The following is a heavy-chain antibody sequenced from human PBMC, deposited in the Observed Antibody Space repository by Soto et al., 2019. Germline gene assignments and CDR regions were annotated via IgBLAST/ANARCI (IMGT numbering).Heavy chain of an antibody. Sequence: EVQLVESGGGLVQPGGSLRLSCAASGFTFSSYDMHWVRQATGKGLEWVSAIGTAGDTYYPGSVKGRFTISRENAKNSLYLEMNSLRAEDTAVYYCARDQGAGTFLFDYWGQGPLVTVSS. D-gene: IGHD6-19*01. CDR3: ARDQGAGTFLFDY. CDR2: IGTAGDT. CDR1: GFTFSSYD. J-gene: IGHJ4*02. V-gene: IGHV3-13*01.